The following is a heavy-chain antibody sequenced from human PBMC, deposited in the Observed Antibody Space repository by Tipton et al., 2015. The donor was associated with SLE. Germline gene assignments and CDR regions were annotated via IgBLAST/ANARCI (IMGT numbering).Heavy chain of an antibody. J-gene: IGHJ6*02. CDR1: GGSISSSSYY. Sequence: TLSLTCTVSGGSISSSSYYWGWIRQPPGKGLEWIGSRYYSGSTDYNPSLKSRATISEDTPKNQFSPRLSSVTAADTAVYYCARYPYDGNGNHYYYYFGMDVWGQGTTVTVSS. V-gene: IGHV4-39*07. CDR2: RYYSGST. CDR3: ARYPYDGNGNHYYYYFGMDV. D-gene: IGHD3-22*01.